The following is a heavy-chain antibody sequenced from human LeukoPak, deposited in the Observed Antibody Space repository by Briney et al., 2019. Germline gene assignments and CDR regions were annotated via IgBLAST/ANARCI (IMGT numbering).Heavy chain of an antibody. J-gene: IGHJ6*02. V-gene: IGHV1-24*01. Sequence: GASVKVSCKVSGYTLTELSMHWVRQAPGKGLEWMGGFDPEDGETIYAQKFQGRVTMTEDTSTDTAYMELSSLRSEDTAVYYCARETRYYDFWSGYPTSYYYGMDVWGQGTTVTVSS. CDR3: ARETRYYDFWSGYPTSYYYGMDV. CDR2: FDPEDGET. D-gene: IGHD3-3*01. CDR1: GYTLTELS.